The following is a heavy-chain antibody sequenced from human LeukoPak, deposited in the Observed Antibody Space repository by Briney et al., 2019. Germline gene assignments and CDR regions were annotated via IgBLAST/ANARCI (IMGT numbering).Heavy chain of an antibody. CDR1: GYTLTELS. CDR2: FDPEDGET. D-gene: IGHD6-19*01. Sequence: ASVKVSCTVSGYTLTELSMHWVRQAPGKGIEWMGGFDPEDGETIYAQKFQGRVTMTEDTSTDTAYMELSSLRSEDTAVYYCATPYSSGWPRGYYYYYGMDVWGQGTTVTVSS. CDR3: ATPYSSGWPRGYYYYYGMDV. J-gene: IGHJ6*02. V-gene: IGHV1-24*01.